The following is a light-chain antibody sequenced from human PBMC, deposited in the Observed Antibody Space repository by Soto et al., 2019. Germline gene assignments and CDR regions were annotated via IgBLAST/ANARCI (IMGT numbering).Light chain of an antibody. J-gene: IGLJ2*01. CDR1: SSNIGNNY. Sequence: QSVLTQPPSASGTPGQRVTISCSGSSSNIGNNYVYWYQRLPGTAPKLLIYRNNQRPSGVPDRFSGSKSGTSASLAISGLRSEDEADYYCAAWDDSLSGHVVFGGGTKVTVL. V-gene: IGLV1-47*01. CDR3: AAWDDSLSGHVV. CDR2: RNN.